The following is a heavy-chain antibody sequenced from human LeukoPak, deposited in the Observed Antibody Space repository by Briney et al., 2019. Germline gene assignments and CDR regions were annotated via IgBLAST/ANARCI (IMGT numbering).Heavy chain of an antibody. CDR2: ISAYNGNT. V-gene: IGHV1-18*01. Sequence: GASVKVSCKASGYTFTSYGISWVRQAPGQGLEWMGWISAYNGNTNYAQKLQGRVTMTTDTSTSTAYMELRSLRSDDTAVYYCAAEGDYCSSTSCSSGAAFDIWGQGTMDTVSS. D-gene: IGHD2-2*01. J-gene: IGHJ3*02. CDR3: AAEGDYCSSTSCSSGAAFDI. CDR1: GYTFTSYG.